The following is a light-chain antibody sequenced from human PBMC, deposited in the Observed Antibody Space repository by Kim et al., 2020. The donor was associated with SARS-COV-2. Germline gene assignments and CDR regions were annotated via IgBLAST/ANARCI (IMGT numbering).Light chain of an antibody. Sequence: AIQMTQSPSSLSASPGDRVTITCRASQGVSSYLAWYQQRPAKAPGLLIYAASTLQSGVPSRFSGSGSGTDFTLTINSLQSEDFATYYCQQYYTYPRGTFGQGTKVDIK. CDR1: QGVSSY. J-gene: IGKJ1*01. CDR3: QQYYTYPRGT. CDR2: AAS. V-gene: IGKV1-8*01.